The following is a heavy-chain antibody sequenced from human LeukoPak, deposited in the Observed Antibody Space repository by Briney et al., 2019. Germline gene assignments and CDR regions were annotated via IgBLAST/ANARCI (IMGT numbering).Heavy chain of an antibody. CDR3: ARKGSGWYRGWFDP. Sequence: PSETLSLTCTVSGGSISSYYWSWIRQPPGKGLEWIGYIYTSGSTNYNPSLKSRVTISVDTSKNQFSLKLSSVTAADTAVYYCARKGSGWYRGWFDPWGQGTLVTVSS. CDR1: GGSISSYY. V-gene: IGHV4-4*09. D-gene: IGHD6-19*01. J-gene: IGHJ5*02. CDR2: IYTSGST.